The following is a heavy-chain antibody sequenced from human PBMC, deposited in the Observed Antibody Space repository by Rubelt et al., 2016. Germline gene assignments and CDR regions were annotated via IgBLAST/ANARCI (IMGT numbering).Heavy chain of an antibody. V-gene: IGHV1-18*01. CDR1: GYTFTSYG. J-gene: IGHJ5*02. CDR2: ISSYNGNT. D-gene: IGHD3-10*01. CDR3: ARVRFGDSWFDP. Sequence: QVQLVQSGAEVKKPGASVKVSCKASGYTFTSYGISWVRQAPGQGPEWVGRISSYNGNTNYAQQLQGRVTMTTDTSTSTAYMERRSLRSDDTAAYYCARVRFGDSWFDPWGQGTLVTVSS.